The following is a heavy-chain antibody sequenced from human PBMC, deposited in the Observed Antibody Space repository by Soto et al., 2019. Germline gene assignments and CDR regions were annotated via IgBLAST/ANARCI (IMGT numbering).Heavy chain of an antibody. J-gene: IGHJ4*02. D-gene: IGHD2-2*01. V-gene: IGHV4-30-4*01. CDR2: IYYSGST. CDR3: AKEGIVVVPAASTWAFDY. Sequence: SETLCLTCTVSGGSISSYYWSWIRQPPGKGLEWIGYIYYSGSTYYNPSLKSRVTISVDTSKNQFSLKLSSVTAADTAVYYCAKEGIVVVPAASTWAFDYWGQGTLVTVSS. CDR1: GGSISSYY.